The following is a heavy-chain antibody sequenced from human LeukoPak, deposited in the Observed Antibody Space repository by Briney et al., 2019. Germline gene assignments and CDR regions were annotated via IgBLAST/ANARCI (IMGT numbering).Heavy chain of an antibody. CDR3: AKGTLSTPDY. D-gene: IGHD1-1*01. CDR2: ISKDGSST. CDR1: GFTFSSYA. Sequence: GGSLRLSCAASGFTFSSYAMNWVRQAPGKGLVWVSRISKDGSSTYYADSVKGRFTISRDNAKNTLYLQMNSLRAEDTAVYYCAKGTLSTPDYWGQGTLVTVSS. J-gene: IGHJ4*02. V-gene: IGHV3-74*01.